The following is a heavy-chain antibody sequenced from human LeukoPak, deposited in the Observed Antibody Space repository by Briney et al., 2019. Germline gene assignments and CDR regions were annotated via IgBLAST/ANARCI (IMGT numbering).Heavy chain of an antibody. CDR2: IKQDGSEK. Sequence: GGSLRLSCAATGFSFRRYWMNWVRQAPGKGLEWLAIIKQDGSEKHYKGSVEGRLTISRDNAKNSLHLQMNSLRAEDTAVYYCTGGSGYLITSWGQGTLVTVSS. D-gene: IGHD3-9*01. J-gene: IGHJ5*02. CDR1: GFSFRRYW. CDR3: TGGSGYLITS. V-gene: IGHV3-7*01.